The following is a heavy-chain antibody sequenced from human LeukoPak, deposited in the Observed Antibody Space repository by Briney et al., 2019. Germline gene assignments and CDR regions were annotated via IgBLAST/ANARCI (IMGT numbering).Heavy chain of an antibody. D-gene: IGHD2-2*01. J-gene: IGHJ6*02. Sequence: GGSLRLSCAASGFTFSSYAMSWVRQAPGKGLEWVSAISGSGGSTYYADSVKGRFTISRDNSKNTLYLQTNSLRAEDTAVYYCAKGPYCSSTSCYFGYGMDVWGQGTTVTVSS. CDR3: AKGPYCSSTSCYFGYGMDV. CDR2: ISGSGGST. CDR1: GFTFSSYA. V-gene: IGHV3-23*01.